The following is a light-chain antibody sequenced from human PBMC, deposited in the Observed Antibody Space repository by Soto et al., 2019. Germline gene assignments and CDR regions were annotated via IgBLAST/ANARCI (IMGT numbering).Light chain of an antibody. CDR2: ETS. V-gene: IGLV2-23*01. Sequence: QSVLTQPASVSGSPGQSVTISCTGTSSDFGSYKFVSWYQHHPGKVPKVIIYETSKRPSGVSDRFSGSKSGNTASLTISGLQAEDEAAYYCFSFTSTNNHVFGSGTKVTVL. CDR1: SSDFGSYKF. CDR3: FSFTSTNNHV. J-gene: IGLJ1*01.